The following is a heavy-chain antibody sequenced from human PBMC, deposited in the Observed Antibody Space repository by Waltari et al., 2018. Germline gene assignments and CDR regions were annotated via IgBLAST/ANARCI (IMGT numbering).Heavy chain of an antibody. J-gene: IGHJ4*02. Sequence: VKPSGTLSLSCAVSGDSVTSANWWSWVRQSPQRGLEWIGQVLSTGKTNYSPSFASRVNMSLDASNNQFSLKVTSATAADTAVYYCARDRGRGLYLDVWGPGTLVTVSP. CDR1: GDSVTSANW. CDR3: ARDRGRGLYLDV. D-gene: IGHD2-15*01. CDR2: VLSTGKT. V-gene: IGHV4-4*02.